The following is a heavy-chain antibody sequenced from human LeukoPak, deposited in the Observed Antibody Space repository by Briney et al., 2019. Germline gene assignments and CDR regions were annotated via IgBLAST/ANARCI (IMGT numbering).Heavy chain of an antibody. CDR3: ARDRSVVAGRYYFDY. CDR1: GFTFSSYS. Sequence: GGSLRLSCIASGFTFSSYSMNWVRQAPGKGMEWVSYISGSGTKIYDADSVKGRFTTSRDNAENSLYLQMNSLRAEDTAVYYCARDRSVVAGRYYFDYWGQGTLVTVSS. V-gene: IGHV3-48*04. CDR2: ISGSGTKI. D-gene: IGHD6-19*01. J-gene: IGHJ4*02.